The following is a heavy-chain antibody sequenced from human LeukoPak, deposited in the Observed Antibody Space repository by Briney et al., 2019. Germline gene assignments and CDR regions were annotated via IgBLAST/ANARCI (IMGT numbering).Heavy chain of an antibody. V-gene: IGHV4-34*01. D-gene: IGHD3-3*01. J-gene: IGHJ6*03. CDR2: INHSGST. CDR3: ARGLREWMTRAYYVDV. CDR1: GGSFSGYY. Sequence: SETLSLTCAVYGGSFSGYYWSWIRPPPGKGLEWIGEINHSGSTNYNQSLKSRVTISVDTSKNQFSLKLSSVTAADTAVYYCARGLREWMTRAYYVDVWGKGTTVTASS.